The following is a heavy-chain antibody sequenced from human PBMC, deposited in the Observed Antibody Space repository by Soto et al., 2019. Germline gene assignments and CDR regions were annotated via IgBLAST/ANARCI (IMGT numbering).Heavy chain of an antibody. CDR1: GFTFSSYG. CDR3: ARDGSPHPTLLSLDSTYYYYGMDV. CDR2: IWYDGSNK. V-gene: IGHV3-33*01. J-gene: IGHJ6*02. Sequence: PGGSLRLSCAASGFTFSSYGMHWVRQAPGKGLEWVAVIWYDGSNKYYADSVKGRFTISRDNSKNTLYLQMNSLRAEDTAVYYCARDGSPHPTLLSLDSTYYYYGMDVWGQGTTVTVSS.